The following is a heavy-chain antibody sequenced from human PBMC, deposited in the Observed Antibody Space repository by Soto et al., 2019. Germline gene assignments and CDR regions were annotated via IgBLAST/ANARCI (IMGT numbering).Heavy chain of an antibody. D-gene: IGHD3-22*01. Sequence: PSDTLSLTCTVFGGSISSSIYYWGWIRQPPGKGLEWIGSIYYSGSTYYNPSLKSRVTISVDTSKNQFSLKLSSVTAADTAVYYCASTYYNDSSGYYHGDDAFDIWGQGTMVT. CDR2: IYYSGST. CDR1: GGSISSSIYY. J-gene: IGHJ3*02. CDR3: ASTYYNDSSGYYHGDDAFDI. V-gene: IGHV4-39*01.